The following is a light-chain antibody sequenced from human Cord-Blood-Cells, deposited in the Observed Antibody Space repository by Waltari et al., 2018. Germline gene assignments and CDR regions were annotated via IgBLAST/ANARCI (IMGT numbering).Light chain of an antibody. V-gene: IGKV3-11*01. Sequence: EIVLTQSPATLSLYPGERATLSCRASQSVSSYLAWYQQKPGQAPRLLIYDASNRATGIPARFSGSGSGTDFTLTISSLQSEDFAVYYCQQYNNWPPLTFGGGTKVEIK. CDR1: QSVSSY. CDR2: DAS. J-gene: IGKJ4*01. CDR3: QQYNNWPPLT.